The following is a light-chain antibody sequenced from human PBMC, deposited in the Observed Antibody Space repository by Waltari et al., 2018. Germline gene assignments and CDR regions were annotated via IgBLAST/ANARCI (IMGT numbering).Light chain of an antibody. CDR3: QHYVSLPAT. CDR2: GAS. Sequence: SCRASQSVSRTLAWYQQKPGQAPRLLIYGASTRATGIPERFSGGGSGTDFSLTISRLEPEDFAVYYCQHYVSLPATFGQGTKVGIK. V-gene: IGKV3-20*01. J-gene: IGKJ1*01. CDR1: QSVSRT.